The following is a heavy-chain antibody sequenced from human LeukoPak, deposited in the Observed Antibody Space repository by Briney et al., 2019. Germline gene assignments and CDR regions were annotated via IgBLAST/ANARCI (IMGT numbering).Heavy chain of an antibody. CDR1: GGTFSSYA. CDR2: IIPIFGTA. J-gene: IGHJ4*02. CDR3: ARVSGFIAAAGHFDY. Sequence: ASVKVSCKASGGTFSSYAISWVRQAPGQGLEWMGGIIPIFGTANYAQKFQGRVTITADESTSTAYMELSSLRSEDTAVYYCARVSGFIAAAGHFDYWGQGTLVTVSS. D-gene: IGHD6-13*01. V-gene: IGHV1-69*01.